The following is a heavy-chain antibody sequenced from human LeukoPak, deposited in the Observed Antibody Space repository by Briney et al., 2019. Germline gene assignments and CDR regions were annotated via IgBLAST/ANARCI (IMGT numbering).Heavy chain of an antibody. CDR2: IYYSGST. CDR1: GGSISSYY. CDR3: ASSGTGGWFDP. J-gene: IGHJ5*02. D-gene: IGHD2-8*02. Sequence: SETLSLTCTVSGGSISSYYWSWIRQPPGKGLEWIGYIYYSGSTNYNPSLKSRVTISVDTSKNQCSLKLSSVTAADTAVYYCASSGTGGWFDPWGQGTLVTVSS. V-gene: IGHV4-59*01.